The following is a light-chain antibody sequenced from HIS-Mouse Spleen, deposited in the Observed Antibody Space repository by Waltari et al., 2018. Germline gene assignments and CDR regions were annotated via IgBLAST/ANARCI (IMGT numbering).Light chain of an antibody. CDR3: YSTYSSGNHRV. J-gene: IGLJ2*01. V-gene: IGLV3-10*01. Sequence: SYELTQPPSVSVSPGQTARITCSGDALPKKYAYCYQQKSGQAPVLVIYEASKRPAGSPGGFSGSSSGTMATLTISGAQVEDEADYYCYSTYSSGNHRVFGGGTKLTVL. CDR2: EAS. CDR1: ALPKKY.